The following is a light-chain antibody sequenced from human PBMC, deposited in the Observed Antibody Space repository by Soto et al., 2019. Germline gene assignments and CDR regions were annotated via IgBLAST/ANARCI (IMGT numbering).Light chain of an antibody. Sequence: QSALTQPPSASGSPGQSVTISCTGTSSDFGGDKYVSWYQQHPGKAPKLMIYEVSKRPSGVSDRFSGSKSANTASLTVSGLQAEDEADYYCRSYGGTNNRGFGGGTPLTVL. CDR3: RSYGGTNNRG. CDR1: SSDFGGDKY. J-gene: IGLJ2*01. V-gene: IGLV2-8*01. CDR2: EVS.